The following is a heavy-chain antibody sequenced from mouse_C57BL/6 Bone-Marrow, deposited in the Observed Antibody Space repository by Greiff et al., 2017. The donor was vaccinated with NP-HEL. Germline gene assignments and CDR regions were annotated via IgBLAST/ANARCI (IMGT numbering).Heavy chain of an antibody. CDR1: GFTFSDYG. CDR2: ISNLAYSI. CDR3: ARGDGNYWYFDV. D-gene: IGHD2-1*01. J-gene: IGHJ1*03. Sequence: EVKLVESGGGLVQPGGSLKLSCAASGFTFSDYGMAWVRQAPRKGPEWVAFISNLAYSIYYADTVTGRFTISRENAKNTLYLEMSSLRSEDTAMYYCARGDGNYWYFDVWGTGTTVTVSS. V-gene: IGHV5-15*01.